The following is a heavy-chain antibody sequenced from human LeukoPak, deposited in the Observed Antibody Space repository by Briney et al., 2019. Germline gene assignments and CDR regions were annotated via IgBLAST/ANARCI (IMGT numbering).Heavy chain of an antibody. CDR1: GFTFSNFA. J-gene: IGHJ4*02. CDR2: ISGSGYTT. D-gene: IGHD2-2*01. Sequence: GGSLRLSCAASGFTFSNFALTWVRQAPGKGLEWVSSISGSGYTTHYADSVKGRFTISRDNSKNALFLQENSLRAEDTAVYYCAKSGPYCGSTTCNYFDYWGQGTLVTVSS. CDR3: AKSGPYCGSTTCNYFDY. V-gene: IGHV3-23*01.